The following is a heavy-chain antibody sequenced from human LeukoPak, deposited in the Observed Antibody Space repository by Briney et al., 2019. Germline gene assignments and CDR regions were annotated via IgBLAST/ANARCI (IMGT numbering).Heavy chain of an antibody. CDR1: GYNINNYG. J-gene: IGHJ6*02. Sequence: GASVKVSCKASGYNINNYGVSWVRQAPGQGLEWMGWISAKTGNTNYAQKVKGRVTMTTDTSTTTAYMELRSLGSDDTAVYYCARGSYPYSHGMDVWGQGTTVTVSS. CDR3: ARGSYPYSHGMDV. V-gene: IGHV1-18*01. D-gene: IGHD1-26*01. CDR2: ISAKTGNT.